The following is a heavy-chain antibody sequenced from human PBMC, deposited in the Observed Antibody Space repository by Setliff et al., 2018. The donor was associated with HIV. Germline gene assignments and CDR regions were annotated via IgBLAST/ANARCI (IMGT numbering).Heavy chain of an antibody. CDR2: IVYSGST. CDR1: GGSISSSSYY. Sequence: PSETLSLTCTVSGGSISSSSYYWGWIRQPPGKGLEWIGSIVYSGSTYYNPSLKSRVTIAVDTSKSQFSLKLSSVTAADTAVYYCARKPGFCSGGGCRGYFDYWGQGTLVTVSS. D-gene: IGHD2-15*01. V-gene: IGHV4-39*07. CDR3: ARKPGFCSGGGCRGYFDY. J-gene: IGHJ4*02.